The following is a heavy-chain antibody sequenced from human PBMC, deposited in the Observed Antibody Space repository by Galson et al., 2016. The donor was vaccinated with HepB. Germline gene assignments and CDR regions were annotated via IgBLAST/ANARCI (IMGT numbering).Heavy chain of an antibody. J-gene: IGHJ6*03. CDR1: GGSISSTNYF. D-gene: IGHD4-11*01. CDR2: ISYSGTT. Sequence: SETLSLTCTVSGGSISSTNYFWGWIRQPPGKGLDWIGSISYSGTTYYNPSLRSRVTISADTSKNQISLNLRSVTAKDTAVYYCASRFSNYVGETWYHHHYYYYIDVWGKGTTVTVSS. CDR3: ASRFSNYVGETWYHHHYYYYIDV. V-gene: IGHV4-39*01.